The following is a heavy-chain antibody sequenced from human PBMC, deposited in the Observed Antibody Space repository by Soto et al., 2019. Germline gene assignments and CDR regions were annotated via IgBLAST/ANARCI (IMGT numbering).Heavy chain of an antibody. V-gene: IGHV3-21*01. CDR2: ISSTSTHI. Sequence: EVQLVQSGGGLVKPGESLRLSCAASGFAFRTYSMNWVRQVPGKGLEWVSGISSTSTHIFYADSVKGRFSISRDNAKNSLYLQMNRLGAEETAVYCCARDLGVSGTGPSLDYWGQGAQVTVSS. CDR1: GFAFRTYS. J-gene: IGHJ4*02. D-gene: IGHD2-8*01. CDR3: ARDLGVSGTGPSLDY.